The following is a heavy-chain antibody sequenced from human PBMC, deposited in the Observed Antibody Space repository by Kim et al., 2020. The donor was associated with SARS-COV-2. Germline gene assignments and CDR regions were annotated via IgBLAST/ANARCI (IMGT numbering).Heavy chain of an antibody. V-gene: IGHV4-30-2*03. Sequence: NPSLKSRVTRSVDTSKNQFSLRMNSVTAHDTAVYYCARAWFGEFFPGCFAPWGQGTLVAVSS. J-gene: IGHJ5*02. CDR3: ARAWFGEFFPGCFAP. D-gene: IGHD3-10*01.